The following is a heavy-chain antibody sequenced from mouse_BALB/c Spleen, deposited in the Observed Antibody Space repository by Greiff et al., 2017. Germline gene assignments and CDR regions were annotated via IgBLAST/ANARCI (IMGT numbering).Heavy chain of an antibody. D-gene: IGHD2-4*01. Sequence: EVQLQQSGAELVKPGASVKLSCTASGFNFTDTYMHWVKQRPEQGLEWIGRIDPANGNTNYDPKFQGKATITADTSSNTAYLQLSSLTSEDTAVYYGARGDYGVDYWGQGTTLTVSA. V-gene: IGHV14-3*02. CDR1: GFNFTDTY. CDR2: IDPANGNT. CDR3: ARGDYGVDY. J-gene: IGHJ2*01.